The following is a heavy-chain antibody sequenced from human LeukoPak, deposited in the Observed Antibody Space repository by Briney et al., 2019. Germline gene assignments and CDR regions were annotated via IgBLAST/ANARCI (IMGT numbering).Heavy chain of an antibody. D-gene: IGHD4-17*01. J-gene: IGHJ4*02. CDR1: GYTFTSYG. CDR2: ISAYNGNT. V-gene: IGHV1-18*01. CDR3: ARDPIRSYGVLEDYYFDC. Sequence: RASVKVSCKASGYTFTSYGISWVRQAPGQGLEWMGWISAYNGNTNYAQKLQGRVTMTTDTSTNTAYMELRSLRSDDTAVYYCARDPIRSYGVLEDYYFDCWGQGTLVTVSS.